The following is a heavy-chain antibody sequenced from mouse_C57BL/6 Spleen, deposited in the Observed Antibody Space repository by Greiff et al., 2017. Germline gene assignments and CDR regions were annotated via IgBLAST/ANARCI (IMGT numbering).Heavy chain of an antibody. V-gene: IGHV14-4*01. CDR1: GFNFKDDY. Sequence: VQLQQSGAELVRPGASVKLSCTASGFNFKDDYMHWVKQRPEQGLEWIGWIDPENGDTEYASKFQGKATITADTSSNTAYLQLSSLTSEDTAVYYCTPYGNRFDYWGQGTTLTVSS. D-gene: IGHD2-10*02. CDR2: IDPENGDT. CDR3: TPYGNRFDY. J-gene: IGHJ2*01.